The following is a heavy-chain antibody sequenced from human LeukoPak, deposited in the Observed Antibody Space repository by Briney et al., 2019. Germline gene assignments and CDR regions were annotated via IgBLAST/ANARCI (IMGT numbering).Heavy chain of an antibody. V-gene: IGHV1-18*01. CDR2: ISIYSGNT. J-gene: IGHJ4*02. Sequence: ASVKVSCTASGYTFTSHGLSWARRAPGQGLEWMGWISIYSGNTNYAQKFQDRISMTTDTSTSTAYMELRSLKSDDTAVYYCARDPGGTWGFDYWGQGALVTVSS. CDR1: GYTFTSHG. D-gene: IGHD7-27*01. CDR3: ARDPGGTWGFDY.